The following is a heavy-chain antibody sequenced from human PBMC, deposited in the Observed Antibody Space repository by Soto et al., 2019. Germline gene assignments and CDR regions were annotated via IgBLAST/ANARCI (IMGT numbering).Heavy chain of an antibody. Sequence: SETLSLTCTVSGGSISSGGYYWSWIRQHPGKGLEWIGYIYYSRSTYYNPSLKSRVTISVDTSKNQFSLKLSSVTAADTAVYYCARSEVTPAYFDYWGQGTLVTVSS. CDR3: ARSEVTPAYFDY. CDR1: GGSISSGGYY. CDR2: IYYSRST. V-gene: IGHV4-31*03. J-gene: IGHJ4*02.